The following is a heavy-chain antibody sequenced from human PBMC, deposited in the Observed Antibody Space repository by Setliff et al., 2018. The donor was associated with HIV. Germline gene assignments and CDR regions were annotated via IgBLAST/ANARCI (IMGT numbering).Heavy chain of an antibody. V-gene: IGHV4-34*01. J-gene: IGHJ4*02. CDR3: ARGQLYCTNGVCYTCYYRI. D-gene: IGHD2-8*01. Sequence: SETLSLTCAVXXXXXRXYFWRRIRQSPGKGLGWIGAIKQGGSTNYTPSLKSRGTISXXXXXTQVSLKLSSVTAADTAVYYCARGQLYCTNGVCYTCYYRIWGQGTLVTVSS. CDR2: IKQGGST. CDR1: XXXXRXYF.